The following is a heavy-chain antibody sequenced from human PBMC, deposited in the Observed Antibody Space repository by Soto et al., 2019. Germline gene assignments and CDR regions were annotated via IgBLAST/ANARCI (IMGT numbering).Heavy chain of an antibody. CDR2: INHSGST. Sequence: SETLSLTCAVYGGSFSGYYWSWIRQPPGKGLEWIGEINHSGSTNYNPSLTSRVTISVDTSKNQFSLKLSSVTAADTAVYYCARDGHGMDVWGQGTTVTVS. V-gene: IGHV4-34*01. J-gene: IGHJ6*02. CDR3: ARDGHGMDV. CDR1: GGSFSGYY.